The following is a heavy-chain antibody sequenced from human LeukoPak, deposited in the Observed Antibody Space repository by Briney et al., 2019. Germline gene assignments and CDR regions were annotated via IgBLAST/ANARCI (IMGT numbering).Heavy chain of an antibody. V-gene: IGHV3-48*04. CDR3: ARESLFDY. CDR1: GFTFSSYS. J-gene: IGHJ4*02. CDR2: ISSSSSTI. Sequence: GGSLRLSCAAYGFTFSSYSMNWVRQAPGKGLEWVSYISSSSSTIYYADSVKGRFTISRDNAKNSLYLQMNSLRAEDTAVYYCARESLFDYWGQGTLVTVSS.